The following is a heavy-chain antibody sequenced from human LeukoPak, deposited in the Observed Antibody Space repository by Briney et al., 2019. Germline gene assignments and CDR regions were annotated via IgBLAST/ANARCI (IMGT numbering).Heavy chain of an antibody. CDR3: ARHLAAAGFDY. D-gene: IGHD6-13*01. V-gene: IGHV4-59*08. CDR2: IYYSGST. Sequence: PSETLSLTCTVSGGSISSYYWSWIRQPPGKGLEWIGYIYYSGSTNYNPSRKSRVTISVDTSKNQFSLKLSSVTAADTAVYYCARHLAAAGFDYWGQGTLVTVSS. J-gene: IGHJ4*02. CDR1: GGSISSYY.